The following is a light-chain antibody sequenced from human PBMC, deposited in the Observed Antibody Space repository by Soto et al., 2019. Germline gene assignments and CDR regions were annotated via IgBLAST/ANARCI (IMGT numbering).Light chain of an antibody. CDR2: DAS. CDR3: QQYDSYSPT. CDR1: QSIGSW. J-gene: IGKJ1*01. V-gene: IGKV1-5*01. Sequence: DIQMTQSPTTLSASVGDRVTITCWASQSIGSWLAWYQQKPGEAPKSLIYDASTLEAGVPSRFSGSGSGTEFTLTISSLQTEDFATYYCQQYDSYSPTFGQGTKVEIK.